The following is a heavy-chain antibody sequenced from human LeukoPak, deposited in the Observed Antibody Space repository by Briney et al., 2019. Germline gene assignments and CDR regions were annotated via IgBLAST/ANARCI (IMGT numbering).Heavy chain of an antibody. CDR2: IYYSGST. CDR3: ARQSRRGASAYTSGWLDY. D-gene: IGHD6-19*01. V-gene: IGHV4-61*01. J-gene: IGHJ4*02. CDR1: GGSVSSGSYY. Sequence: PSETLSLTCTVSGGSVSSGSYYWSWIRQPPGKGLEWIGYIYYSGSTNYNPSLKSRVTISVDTSKNQFSLKLSSVTAADTAVYYCARQSRRGASAYTSGWLDYWGQGSLVTVSS.